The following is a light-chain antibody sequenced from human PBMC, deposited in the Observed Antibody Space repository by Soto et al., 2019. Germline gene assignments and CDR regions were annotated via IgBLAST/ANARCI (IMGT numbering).Light chain of an antibody. V-gene: IGLV3-21*04. CDR3: QVWDGSRSEHPGVV. CDR2: YDR. Sequence: SYELTQPPSVSVAPGETARITCGGDNIGSKSVHWYQQMPGQSPVLVMKYDRARPSGNPERFSGSNSGNTATLTISRVEDGDEADYYCQVWDGSRSEHPGVVFGGGTKVTVL. CDR1: NIGSKS. J-gene: IGLJ2*01.